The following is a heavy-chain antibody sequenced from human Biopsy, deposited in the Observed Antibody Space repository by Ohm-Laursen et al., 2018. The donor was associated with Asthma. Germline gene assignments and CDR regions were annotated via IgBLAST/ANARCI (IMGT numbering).Heavy chain of an antibody. CDR1: GYTFIHFA. CDR3: ARTYYDFLTGQVNDAFAL. V-gene: IGHV1-3*01. D-gene: IGHD3-9*01. J-gene: IGHJ3*01. Sequence: GSSVKVSCKASGYTFIHFAIHWVRQAPGQRLEWMGWINAGDGNTKYSQKFQGRVTITRDTSASTAYMDLRSLRSEDTAMYYYARTYYDFLTGQVNDAFALWGQGTMVTVSS. CDR2: INAGDGNT.